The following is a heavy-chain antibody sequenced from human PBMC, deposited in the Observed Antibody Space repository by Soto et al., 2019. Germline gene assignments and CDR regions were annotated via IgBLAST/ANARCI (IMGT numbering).Heavy chain of an antibody. V-gene: IGHV1-46*01. CDR3: ARDNYYDSSGYMYGWFDP. CDR2: INPSGGST. CDR1: GYTFTSYY. D-gene: IGHD3-22*01. J-gene: IGHJ5*02. Sequence: QVQLVQSGAEVKKPGASVKVSCKASGYTFTSYYMHWVRQAPGQGLEWMGIINPSGGSTSYAQKFQGSVTRTRDTSMSTVYMELSSLRSEDTAVYYCARDNYYDSSGYMYGWFDPWGQGTLVTVSS.